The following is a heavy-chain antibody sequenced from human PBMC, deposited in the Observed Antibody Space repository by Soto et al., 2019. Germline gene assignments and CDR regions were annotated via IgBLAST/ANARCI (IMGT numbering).Heavy chain of an antibody. V-gene: IGHV4-59*01. CDR2: VSYFGTT. D-gene: IGHD3-3*01. CDR1: GGPLTTYF. Sequence: SETLSLTCNVSGGPLTTYFWSWIRQPPGKGLEWIGYVSYFGTTNYNPSLQSRVTISVDTSKNQFSLKLSSVTAADTAVYYSARVGDFWSGYYTSGDYYGMDVWGQGTTVTVSS. J-gene: IGHJ6*02. CDR3: ARVGDFWSGYYTSGDYYGMDV.